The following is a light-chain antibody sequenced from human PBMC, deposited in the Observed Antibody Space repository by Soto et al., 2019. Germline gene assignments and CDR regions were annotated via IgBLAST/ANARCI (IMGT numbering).Light chain of an antibody. V-gene: IGKV1-5*03. CDR3: QQYNGHPLT. J-gene: IGKJ4*01. Sequence: DIQMTQFPSTLSASVGDRVTITCRASQTISACLAWYQQKPGKAPKLLIQQASTLRSDVPSRFSGSGSGTEFTLTITGLQPDDFATYYCQQYNGHPLTFGGGTKVEIK. CDR2: QAS. CDR1: QTISAC.